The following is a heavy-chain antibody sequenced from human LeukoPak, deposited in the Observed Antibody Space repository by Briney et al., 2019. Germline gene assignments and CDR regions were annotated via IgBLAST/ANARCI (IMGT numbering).Heavy chain of an antibody. D-gene: IGHD3-10*01. V-gene: IGHV4-61*02. CDR2: VYTSGST. Sequence: SQTLSLTCTVSGGSISTGSHHWSWIRQPAGKGLEWIGRVYTSGSTNYNPSLKSRVTISVYTSRNQFSLKLNSVTAADTAVYYCARDSGVLDYWGQGTLVTVSS. CDR1: GGSISTGSHH. CDR3: ARDSGVLDY. J-gene: IGHJ4*02.